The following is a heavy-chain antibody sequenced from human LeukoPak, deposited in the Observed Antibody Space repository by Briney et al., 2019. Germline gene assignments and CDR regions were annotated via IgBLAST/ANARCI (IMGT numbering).Heavy chain of an antibody. D-gene: IGHD6-19*01. CDR3: MRGGGIGVAGF. J-gene: IGHJ4*02. CDR2: RHYSGST. V-gene: IGHV4-39*01. Sequence: SETLSLTCTVSGGSISSSSYYWGWIRQPPGKGLEWIGSRHYSGSTYYNPSLKSRVTISIDTSKNQFSLRLSSVPAVDTAVYYCMRGGGIGVAGFWGQGSLVTVSS. CDR1: GGSISSSSYY.